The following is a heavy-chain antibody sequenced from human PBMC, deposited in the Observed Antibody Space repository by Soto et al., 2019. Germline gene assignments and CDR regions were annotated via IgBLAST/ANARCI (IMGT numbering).Heavy chain of an antibody. D-gene: IGHD3-16*01. CDR1: GCTFSSYS. CDR2: IITIFGTA. Sequence: QVQLVQSGAEVKKPGSSVKVSCKASGCTFSSYSINWVRQAPGQGLEWMGGIITIFGTANYAQKFQGRVTLTADESTSTAHMELSSLRNEDTAVYYCARPFQSWPGGWYFDLWGRGTLVTVSS. J-gene: IGHJ2*01. V-gene: IGHV1-69*01. CDR3: ARPFQSWPGGWYFDL.